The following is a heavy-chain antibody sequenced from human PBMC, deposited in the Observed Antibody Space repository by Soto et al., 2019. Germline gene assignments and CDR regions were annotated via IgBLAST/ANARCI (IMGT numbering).Heavy chain of an antibody. D-gene: IGHD1-1*01. CDR3: AKYPTKLEPYESPVGYYYYYMDV. J-gene: IGHJ6*03. CDR2: ISGSGGST. CDR1: GFTFSSYA. V-gene: IGHV3-23*01. Sequence: PGGSLRLSCAASGFTFSSYAMSWVRQAPGKGLEWVSAISGSGGSTYYADSVKGRFTISRDNSKNTLYLQMNSLRAEDTAVYYCAKYPTKLEPYESPVGYYYYYMDVWGKGTTVTVSS.